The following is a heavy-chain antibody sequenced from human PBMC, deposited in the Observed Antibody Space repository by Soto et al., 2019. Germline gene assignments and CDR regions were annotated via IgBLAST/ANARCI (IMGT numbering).Heavy chain of an antibody. CDR3: ARALFGSGRVYYGMDV. D-gene: IGHD6-19*01. CDR2: IYHSGST. Sequence: PSETLSLTCAVYGGSFSGYYWTWIRQPPGTGLEWIGEIYHSGSTNYNPSLKSRVTISVDKSKNQFSLKLGSVTAADTAVYYCARALFGSGRVYYGMDVWGQGTTVT. CDR1: GGSFSGYY. J-gene: IGHJ6*02. V-gene: IGHV4-34*01.